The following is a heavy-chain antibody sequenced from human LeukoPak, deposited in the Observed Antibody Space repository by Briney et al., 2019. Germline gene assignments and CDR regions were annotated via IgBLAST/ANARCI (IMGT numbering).Heavy chain of an antibody. J-gene: IGHJ4*02. CDR1: GFSFSGYS. CDR2: ISSGSKYI. V-gene: IGHV3-21*01. CDR3: ARDRQTSGSYPLAY. D-gene: IGHD1-26*01. Sequence: SGGSLRLSCAASGFSFSGYSMTWVRQAPGKGLEWVSSISSGSKYIYYADSVKGRFTISRDNARNSLYLQMSGLRAEDTAVYYCARDRQTSGSYPLAYWGQGTPVTVSS.